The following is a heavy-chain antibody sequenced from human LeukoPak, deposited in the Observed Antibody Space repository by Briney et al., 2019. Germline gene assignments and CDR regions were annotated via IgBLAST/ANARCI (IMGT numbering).Heavy chain of an antibody. Sequence: GGSLRLSCAASGFTFSIYSMNWVRQAPGKGLEWASYISSSSSTIHYVDSVKGRVTISRDDSKNTLYLQMNSLRAEDTAVYFCAKGGSSSLNWFDPWGQGTLVTVSS. CDR3: AKGGSSSLNWFDP. CDR1: GFTFSIYS. V-gene: IGHV3-48*01. CDR2: ISSSSSTI. D-gene: IGHD6-13*01. J-gene: IGHJ5*02.